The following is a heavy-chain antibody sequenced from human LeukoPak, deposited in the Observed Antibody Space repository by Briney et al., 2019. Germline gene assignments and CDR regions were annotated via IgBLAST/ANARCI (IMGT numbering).Heavy chain of an antibody. Sequence: EPSETLSLTCTDSGASISSYYSSWTRHPAGEGLEWIVCIFTSGSNNYHTPLKSRVTISVDKSKEQCFLKLSSVTDRATALFYFARGRVSSGYGSVWFDPWGQGTLVTASS. V-gene: IGHV4-4*07. CDR2: IFTSGSN. D-gene: IGHD3-10*01. CDR1: GASISSYY. J-gene: IGHJ5*02. CDR3: ARGRVSSGYGSVWFDP.